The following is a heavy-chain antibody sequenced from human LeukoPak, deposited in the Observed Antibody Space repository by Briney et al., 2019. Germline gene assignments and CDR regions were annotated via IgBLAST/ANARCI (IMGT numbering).Heavy chain of an antibody. CDR2: IYYSGSP. CDR1: GGSISSYF. V-gene: IGHV4-59*01. Sequence: SETLSLTCSVSGGSISSYFGSWIRQPPGKGLEWIGYIYYSGSPNYNPSLKSRVTISVDTSKNQFSLKLSSVTAADTAVYYCARDTPYYDILTGYYREANYYYGMDVWGKGTTVTVSS. CDR3: ARDTPYYDILTGYYREANYYYGMDV. J-gene: IGHJ6*04. D-gene: IGHD3-9*01.